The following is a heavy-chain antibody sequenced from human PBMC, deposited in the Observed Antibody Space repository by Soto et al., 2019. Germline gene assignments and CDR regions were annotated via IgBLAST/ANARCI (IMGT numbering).Heavy chain of an antibody. D-gene: IGHD6-19*01. CDR1: GGSISSYY. CDR2: IYYSGST. J-gene: IGHJ2*01. CDR3: ASGGSGGWSRYFDL. V-gene: IGHV4-59*01. Sequence: QVQLQESGPGLVKPSETLSLTCTVSGGSISSYYWSWIRQPPGKGLEWIGYIYYSGSTNYNPSLKSRVTISVDTSKNQFSLKLSSVTAADTAVYCCASGGSGGWSRYFDLWGRGTLVTVSS.